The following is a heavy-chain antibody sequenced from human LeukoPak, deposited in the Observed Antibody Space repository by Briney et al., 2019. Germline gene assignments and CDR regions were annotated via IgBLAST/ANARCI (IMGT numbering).Heavy chain of an antibody. Sequence: SETLSLTCTVSGGSISSYYWSWIRQPPGKGLEWIGYIYYSGSTNYNPSLESRVTISVDTSKNQFSLKLSSVTAADTAVYYCAGGVVPAAMNYYYYGMDVWGQGTTVTVSS. CDR2: IYYSGST. D-gene: IGHD2-2*01. J-gene: IGHJ6*02. CDR3: AGGVVPAAMNYYYYGMDV. V-gene: IGHV4-59*01. CDR1: GGSISSYY.